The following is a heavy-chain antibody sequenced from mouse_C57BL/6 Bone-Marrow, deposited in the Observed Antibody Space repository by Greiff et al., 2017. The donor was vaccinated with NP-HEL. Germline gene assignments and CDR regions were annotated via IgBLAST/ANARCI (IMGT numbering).Heavy chain of an antibody. Sequence: EVQVVESGGGLVKPGGSLKLSCAASGFTFSDYGMHWVRQAPEKGLEWVAYISSGSSTIYYADTVKGRFTISRDNAKNTLFLQMTSLRSEDTAMYYCAKFEQGAYWGQGTLVTVSA. CDR3: AKFEQGAY. V-gene: IGHV5-17*01. J-gene: IGHJ3*01. CDR2: ISSGSSTI. CDR1: GFTFSDYG.